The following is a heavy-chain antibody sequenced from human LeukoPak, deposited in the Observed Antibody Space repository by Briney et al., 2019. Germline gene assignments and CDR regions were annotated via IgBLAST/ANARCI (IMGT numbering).Heavy chain of an antibody. J-gene: IGHJ4*02. Sequence: GESLKISCKGSGYSFTSYWIGWVRQMPGKGLEWMGIIYPGDSDTRYSPSFQGQVTISADKSISTAYLQWSSLKASDTAMYYCARQGWGCSGGSCYVDYWGQGTLVTVPS. D-gene: IGHD2-15*01. CDR3: ARQGWGCSGGSCYVDY. CDR2: IYPGDSDT. V-gene: IGHV5-51*01. CDR1: GYSFTSYW.